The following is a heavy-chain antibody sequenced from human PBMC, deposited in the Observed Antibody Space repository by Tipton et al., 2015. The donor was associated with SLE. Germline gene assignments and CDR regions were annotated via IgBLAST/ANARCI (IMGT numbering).Heavy chain of an antibody. CDR3: ARDSDYYDSSGSLDY. CDR2: IYYSGST. CDR1: GYSISSGYY. Sequence: TLSLTCAVSGYSISSGYYWGWIRQPPGKGLEWIGYIYYSGSTNYNPSLKSRVTISVDTSKNQFSLKLSSVTAADTAVYYCARDSDYYDSSGSLDYWGQGTLVTVSS. J-gene: IGHJ4*02. D-gene: IGHD3-22*01. V-gene: IGHV4-38-2*02.